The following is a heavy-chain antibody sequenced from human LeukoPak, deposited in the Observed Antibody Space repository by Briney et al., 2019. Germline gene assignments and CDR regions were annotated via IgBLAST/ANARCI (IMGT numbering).Heavy chain of an antibody. CDR3: AREQQAVAGDN. Sequence: GGSLRLSCAASGFTFSSYRMHWVRQAPGKGLVWVSRINSDGSSTSYADSVKGRFTISRDNAKNTLFLQMNSLRAEDTAVYYCAREQQAVAGDNWGQGTLVTASS. D-gene: IGHD6-19*01. J-gene: IGHJ4*02. CDR2: INSDGSST. V-gene: IGHV3-74*01. CDR1: GFTFSSYR.